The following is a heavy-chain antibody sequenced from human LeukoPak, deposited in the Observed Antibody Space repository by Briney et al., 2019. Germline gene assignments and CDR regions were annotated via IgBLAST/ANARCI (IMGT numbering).Heavy chain of an antibody. J-gene: IGHJ3*02. Sequence: PGGSLRLSCAASGFTFSSYAMSWVRQAPGKGLEWVSAISGSGGSTYYADSVKGRFTISRDNSKNTLYLQMNSLRAEDTAVYYCAKDMARPHIVVVIAISLHGAFDIWGQGTMVTVSS. CDR1: GFTFSSYA. CDR2: ISGSGGST. CDR3: AKDMARPHIVVVIAISLHGAFDI. V-gene: IGHV3-23*01. D-gene: IGHD2-21*01.